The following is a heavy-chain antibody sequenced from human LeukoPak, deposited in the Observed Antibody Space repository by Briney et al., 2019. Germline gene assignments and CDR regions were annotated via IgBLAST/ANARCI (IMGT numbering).Heavy chain of an antibody. Sequence: GGSLRLSCEGSAFIFSGHWMNWVRQTPGKGLEWVASIKEDGSERQYVDSVKGRFSISRDNTKGSLFLQLNSLRDEDTAVYYCARTYSGNYFFDYWGQGTLVTVSS. D-gene: IGHD1-26*01. CDR2: IKEDGSER. CDR3: ARTYSGNYFFDY. V-gene: IGHV3-7*01. CDR1: AFIFSGHW. J-gene: IGHJ4*02.